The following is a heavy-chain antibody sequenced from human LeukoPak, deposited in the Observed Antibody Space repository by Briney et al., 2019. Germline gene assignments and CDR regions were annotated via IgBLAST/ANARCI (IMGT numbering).Heavy chain of an antibody. CDR3: AKGYCSGGSCYNFDY. V-gene: IGHV3-23*01. Sequence: GGSLRLSCAASGFTFSSYAMSWVRQAPGKGLEWVSAISGSGGSTYYADSVKGRFTISRDNSMNTLYLQMNSLRAEDTAVYYCAKGYCSGGSCYNFDYWGQGTLVTVSS. J-gene: IGHJ4*02. CDR2: ISGSGGST. CDR1: GFTFSSYA. D-gene: IGHD2-15*01.